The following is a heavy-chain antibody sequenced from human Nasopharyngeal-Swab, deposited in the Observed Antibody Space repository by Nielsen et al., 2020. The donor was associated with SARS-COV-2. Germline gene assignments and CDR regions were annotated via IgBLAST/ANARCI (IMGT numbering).Heavy chain of an antibody. D-gene: IGHD3-3*01. J-gene: IGHJ4*02. CDR2: INHSGST. CDR3: ARVTIPELLFDY. Sequence: RQAPGKGLEWIGEINHSGSTNYNPSLKSRVTISVDTFKNQFSLKLSSVTAADTAVYYCARVTIPELLFDYWGQGTLVTVSS. V-gene: IGHV4-34*01.